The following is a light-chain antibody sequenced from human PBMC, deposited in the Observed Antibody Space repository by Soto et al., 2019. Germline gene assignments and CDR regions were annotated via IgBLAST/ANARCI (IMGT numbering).Light chain of an antibody. CDR1: QDISNY. J-gene: IGKJ4*01. CDR2: DAS. CDR3: QQYDNLPLT. Sequence: DIQMTQSPSSLSASVGDRVTITCQESQDISNYLNWYQQKPGKAPKLLIYDASNLETGVPSRFSGSGSGTDFTFTISSLQPEDIATYYCQQYDNLPLTFGGGTKVDIK. V-gene: IGKV1-33*01.